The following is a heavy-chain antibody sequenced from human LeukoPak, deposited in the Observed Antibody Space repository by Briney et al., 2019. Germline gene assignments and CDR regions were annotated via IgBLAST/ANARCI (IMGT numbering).Heavy chain of an antibody. CDR3: AEVESSYCRI. D-gene: IGHD3-10*01. CDR2: IGGGGYTT. Sequence: PWGSLRLSCVASGLTFGNYGMNWVRQAPGKGLEWVSSIGGGGYTTYYADSVRGRFTISRDNSKNSMYLQMSSLRAEDTAIYYCAEVESSYCRIWGQGTLVTVSS. V-gene: IGHV3-23*01. CDR1: GLTFGNYG. J-gene: IGHJ4*02.